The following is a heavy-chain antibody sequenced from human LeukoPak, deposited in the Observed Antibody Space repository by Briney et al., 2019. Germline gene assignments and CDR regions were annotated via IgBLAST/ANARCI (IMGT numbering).Heavy chain of an antibody. D-gene: IGHD2-8*01. CDR2: IYHSGST. V-gene: IGHV4-38-2*02. J-gene: IGHJ4*02. CDR3: ARDGSSAMADY. Sequence: PSETLSLTCTVSGYSISSGYYWGWIRQPPGKGLEWIGSIYHSGSTYYNPSLKSRVTISVDTSKNQFSLKLSSVTAADTAVYYCARDGSSAMADYWGQGTLVTVSS. CDR1: GYSISSGYY.